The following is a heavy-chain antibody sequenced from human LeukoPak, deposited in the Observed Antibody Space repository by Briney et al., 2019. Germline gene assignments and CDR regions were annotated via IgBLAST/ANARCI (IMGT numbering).Heavy chain of an antibody. CDR3: ARQACSGGSCYPEFDY. Sequence: PSETLSLTCAVYGGSFSGYYWSWIRQPPGKGLEWIGEINHSGSTNYNPSLKSRVTISVDTSKNQFSLKLSSVTAADTAVYYCARQACSGGSCYPEFDYWGQGTLVTVSS. CDR1: GGSFSGYY. V-gene: IGHV4-34*01. CDR2: INHSGST. J-gene: IGHJ4*02. D-gene: IGHD2-15*01.